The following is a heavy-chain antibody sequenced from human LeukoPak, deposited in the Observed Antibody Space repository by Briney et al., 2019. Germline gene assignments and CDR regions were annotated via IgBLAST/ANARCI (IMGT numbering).Heavy chain of an antibody. D-gene: IGHD6-13*01. CDR1: GYTFTCYY. CDR2: INPNSGGT. CDR3: ARGASIAAAGTRWFDP. J-gene: IGHJ5*02. V-gene: IGHV1-2*02. Sequence: ASVTVSCKASGYTFTCYYMHWVRQAPGQGLEWMGWINPNSGGTNYAQKFQGRVTMTRDTSISTAYMELSRLRSDDTAVYYCARGASIAAAGTRWFDPWGQGTLVTVSS.